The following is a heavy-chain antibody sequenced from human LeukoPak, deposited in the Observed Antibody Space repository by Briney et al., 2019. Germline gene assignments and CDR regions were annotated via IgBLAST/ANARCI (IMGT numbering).Heavy chain of an antibody. V-gene: IGHV4-34*01. CDR1: GGSFSGYY. D-gene: IGHD5-12*01. J-gene: IGHJ3*02. CDR3: ARDLTVATRNAFDI. CDR2: INHSGST. Sequence: SETLSLTCAVYGGSFSGYYWSWIRQPPGKGLEWIGEINHSGSTNYNPSLKSRVTMSVDTSKNQFSLKLSSVTAADTAVYYCARDLTVATRNAFDIWGQGTMITVSS.